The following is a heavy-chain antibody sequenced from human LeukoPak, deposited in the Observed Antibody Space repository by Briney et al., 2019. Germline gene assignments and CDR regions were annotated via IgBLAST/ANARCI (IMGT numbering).Heavy chain of an antibody. J-gene: IGHJ6*02. CDR2: ISYDGSNK. Sequence: GGSLRLSCAASGFTFSVYAMHWVRQAPGKGLEWVAVISYDGSNKYYADSVKGRFTISRDNSKNTLYLQMNSLRAEDTAVYYCARDSSGYYGYYYYGMDVWGQGTTVTVSS. V-gene: IGHV3-30-3*01. CDR3: ARDSSGYYGYYYYGMDV. CDR1: GFTFSVYA. D-gene: IGHD3-22*01.